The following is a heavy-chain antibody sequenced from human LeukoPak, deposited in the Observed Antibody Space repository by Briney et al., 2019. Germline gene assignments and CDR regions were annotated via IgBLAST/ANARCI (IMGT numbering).Heavy chain of an antibody. V-gene: IGHV3-11*01. CDR1: GLTFSDYS. CDR3: AIVLPDYYDSSGLGF. CDR2: IIYADNTI. Sequence: GGSLRLSCAASGLTFSDYSMSWIRQAPGKGLEWVSYIIYADNTIYYADSVKGRFTISRDNAKNSLYLQMNSLRAEDTAVYYCAIVLPDYYDSSGLGFWGQGTLVTVS. D-gene: IGHD3-22*01. J-gene: IGHJ4*02.